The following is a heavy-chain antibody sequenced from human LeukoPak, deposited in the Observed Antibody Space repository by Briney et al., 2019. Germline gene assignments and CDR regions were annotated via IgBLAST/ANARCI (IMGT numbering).Heavy chain of an antibody. V-gene: IGHV4-30-2*01. CDR3: ARGGTTVVTTVYFDY. Sequence: SETLSLTCAVSGGSISSGGYSWSWIRQPPGKGLEWIGYIYHSGSTYYNPSLKSRVTISVDRTKNQFSLKLSSVTAADTAVYYCARGGTTVVTTVYFDYWGQGTLVTVSS. CDR1: GGSISSGGYS. CDR2: IYHSGST. D-gene: IGHD4-23*01. J-gene: IGHJ4*02.